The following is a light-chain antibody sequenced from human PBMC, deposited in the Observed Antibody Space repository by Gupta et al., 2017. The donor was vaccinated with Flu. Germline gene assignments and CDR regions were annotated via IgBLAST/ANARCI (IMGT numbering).Light chain of an antibody. CDR1: HSISTW. J-gene: IGKJ4*01. CDR2: KAT. Sequence: DIQMIQYPSTLSASVGDRVTITCRASHSISTWLAWYHQKSGQVPKLLIYKATTLEAGVPSRFSGSGSGTDFTLTISGLHPDDFATYYCQQYDSYPLTFGGGTKVEIK. V-gene: IGKV1-5*03. CDR3: QQYDSYPLT.